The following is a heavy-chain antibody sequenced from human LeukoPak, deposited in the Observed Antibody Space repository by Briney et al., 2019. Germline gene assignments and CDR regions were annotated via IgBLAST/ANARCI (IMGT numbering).Heavy chain of an antibody. V-gene: IGHV3-74*01. D-gene: IGHD2-15*01. CDR2: IYSDGSST. CDR3: ARVQPYCSGGSCYSWRASYYFDY. Sequence: GGSLRLSCAACGFTFSSYWVHWVRHAPGKGLVWVSRIYSDGSSTSYADSVKGRFTISRDNAKNTLYLQMNSRRAEDTAVYYCARVQPYCSGGSCYSWRASYYFDYWGQGTLVTVSS. J-gene: IGHJ4*02. CDR1: GFTFSSYW.